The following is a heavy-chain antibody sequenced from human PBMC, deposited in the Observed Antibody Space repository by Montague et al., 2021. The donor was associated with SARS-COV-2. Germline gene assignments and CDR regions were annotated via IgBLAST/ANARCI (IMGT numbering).Heavy chain of an antibody. V-gene: IGHV4-59*01. Sequence: SETLSLTCTVSGGSISRYYWSWIRQSPGQGLEWIAYISESGSPNYNPSLSSRVTVSVDTSKSQFSLKLSSVTAADTAVYYCAGISKYSYGIYYYGMDVWGQGTTVTVSS. D-gene: IGHD5-18*01. CDR2: ISESGSP. J-gene: IGHJ6*02. CDR3: AGISKYSYGIYYYGMDV. CDR1: GGSISRYY.